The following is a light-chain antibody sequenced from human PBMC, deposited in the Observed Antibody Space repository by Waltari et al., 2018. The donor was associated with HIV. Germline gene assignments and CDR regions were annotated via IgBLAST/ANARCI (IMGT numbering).Light chain of an antibody. CDR3: SSFITTTTHVV. J-gene: IGLJ2*01. Sequence: QSALTQPASVSGSLGQSVTISCTGATSDIGGYNYVSWYQQHPGKAPKLIIHEVSNRPSGVSDRFSGSKSGNTASLTISGLQAEDESDYYCSSFITTTTHVVFGGGTRLTVL. CDR1: TSDIGGYNY. CDR2: EVS. V-gene: IGLV2-14*01.